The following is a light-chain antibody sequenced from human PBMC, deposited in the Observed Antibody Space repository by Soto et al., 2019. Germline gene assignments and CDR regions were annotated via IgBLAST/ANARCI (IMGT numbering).Light chain of an antibody. CDR1: QSVSSY. CDR3: QQRSNWPRT. V-gene: IGKV3-11*01. CDR2: AAS. J-gene: IGKJ1*01. Sequence: EIVLTQSPATLSLSPGERATLSCRASQSVSSYLAWYQQKPGQAPRLLIYAASNRATGIPARFSASGSGTDFTLTIRSLEPEDFAVYYCQQRSNWPRTFGQGTKVEIK.